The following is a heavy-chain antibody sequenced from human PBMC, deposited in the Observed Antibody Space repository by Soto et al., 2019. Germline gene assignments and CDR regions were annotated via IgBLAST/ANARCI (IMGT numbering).Heavy chain of an antibody. V-gene: IGHV4-59*01. D-gene: IGHD3-16*01. Sequence: PSETLSLTCTVSGGSISSYYWSWIRQPPGKGLEWIGYIYYSGSTNYNPSLKSRVTISVDTSKNQFSLKLSSVTAADTAVYYCARVMITFGGVSLYYFDYWGQGTLVTVSS. CDR2: IYYSGST. J-gene: IGHJ4*02. CDR3: ARVMITFGGVSLYYFDY. CDR1: GGSISSYY.